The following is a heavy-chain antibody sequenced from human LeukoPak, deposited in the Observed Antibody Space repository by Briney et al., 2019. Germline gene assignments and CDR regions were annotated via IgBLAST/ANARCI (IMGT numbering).Heavy chain of an antibody. CDR2: IYTSGST. J-gene: IGHJ4*02. V-gene: IGHV4-61*02. CDR1: GGSISSGSYY. CDR3: ARKGEGYCSGGSCYGFDY. D-gene: IGHD2-15*01. Sequence: SQTLSLTCTVSGGSISSGSYYWSWIRQPAGKGLEWIGRIYTSGSTNYNPSLKSRVTISVDTSKNQFSLKLSSVTAADTAVYYCARKGEGYCSGGSCYGFDYWGQGTLVTVSS.